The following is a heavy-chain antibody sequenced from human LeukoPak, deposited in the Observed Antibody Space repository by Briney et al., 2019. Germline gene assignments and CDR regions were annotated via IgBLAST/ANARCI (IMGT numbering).Heavy chain of an antibody. V-gene: IGHV3-23*01. CDR3: AKGYSDFWSGHYYFDY. D-gene: IGHD3-3*01. CDR2: ISGSGGST. CDR1: GFTFSDYY. J-gene: IGHJ4*02. Sequence: GGSLRLSCAASGFTFSDYYMSWVRQAPGRGLEWVSAISGSGGSTYYADSVKGRFTVSRDNSKNTLYLQMNSLRAEDTAVYYCAKGYSDFWSGHYYFDYWGQGTLVTVSS.